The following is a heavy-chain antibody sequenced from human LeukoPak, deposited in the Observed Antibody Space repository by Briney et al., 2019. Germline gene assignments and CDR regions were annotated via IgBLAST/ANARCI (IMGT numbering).Heavy chain of an antibody. CDR2: ISETI. CDR1: GFVFSRDN. D-gene: IGHD3-16*01. CDR3: VREVGRPKTFYFDS. J-gene: IGHJ4*02. V-gene: IGHV3-48*04. Sequence: GGSLRLSCIASGFVFSRDNMNWVRQAPGKGLEWVAHISETIYYADSVQGRFTISRDNAKNSLYLQMSNLRVDDAAMYYCVREVGRPKTFYFDSWGRGTPVTVSS.